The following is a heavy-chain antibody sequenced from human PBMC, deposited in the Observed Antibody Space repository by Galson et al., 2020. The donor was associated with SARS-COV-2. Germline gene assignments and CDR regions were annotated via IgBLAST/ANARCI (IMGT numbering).Heavy chain of an antibody. V-gene: IGHV3-7*01. CDR3: ATEPRTFTVDQEFSYYAWDV. CDR1: GFNFNNYW. CDR2: IKQDGNEK. Sequence: TGGSLRLSCEASGFNFNNYWMTWVRQAPGKGLEWVANIKQDGNEKYYVDSVKGRFTISRDNAENSLFLHMNSLRPEDTAVYYCATEPRTFTVDQEFSYYAWDVWGRGTTVTVSS. D-gene: IGHD3-10*01. J-gene: IGHJ6*02.